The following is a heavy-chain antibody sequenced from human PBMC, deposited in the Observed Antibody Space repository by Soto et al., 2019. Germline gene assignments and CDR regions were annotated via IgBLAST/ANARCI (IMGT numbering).Heavy chain of an antibody. V-gene: IGHV3-7*01. D-gene: IGHD6-13*01. CDR1: GFTFSNYW. CDR2: IKPEGGEE. J-gene: IGHJ4*02. CDR3: ARRIAAAGLFFDY. Sequence: PGGSLRLSCSASGFTFSNYWMNWVRQAPGKGLEWVANIKPEGGEEYYVDSVKGRFTISRDNAKNSLYLQMNSLRAEDTAVYYCARRIAAAGLFFDYWGQGTLVTVSS.